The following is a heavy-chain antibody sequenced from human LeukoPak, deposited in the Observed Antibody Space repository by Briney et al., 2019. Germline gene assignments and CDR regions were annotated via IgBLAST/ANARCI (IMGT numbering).Heavy chain of an antibody. J-gene: IGHJ3*01. CDR2: ISGSGDRT. CDR3: ARMGSTYYYDSSNYQDAFDV. V-gene: IGHV3-23*01. D-gene: IGHD3-22*01. Sequence: AGGSLRLSCTASGFTFNNYAMSWVRQAPGKGLEWVSGISGSGDRTYYADSVKGQFTISRDNSKNTFYLQMNNVRAEDTAVYHCARMGSTYYYDSSNYQDAFDVWGQGTMVTVSS. CDR1: GFTFNNYA.